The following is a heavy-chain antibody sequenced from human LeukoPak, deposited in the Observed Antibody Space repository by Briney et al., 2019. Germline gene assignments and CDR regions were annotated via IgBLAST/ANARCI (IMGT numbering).Heavy chain of an antibody. V-gene: IGHV4-39*02. Sequence: SETLSLTCTVSGGSISSSSYYWGWIRQPPGKGLEWIGSIYYSGSTYYNPSLKSRVTISVDTSKNQFSLKLSSVTAADTAVYYCAIDIVVVPAAIRWFDPWGQGTLVTASS. CDR3: AIDIVVVPAAIRWFDP. D-gene: IGHD2-2*02. J-gene: IGHJ5*02. CDR1: GGSISSSSYY. CDR2: IYYSGST.